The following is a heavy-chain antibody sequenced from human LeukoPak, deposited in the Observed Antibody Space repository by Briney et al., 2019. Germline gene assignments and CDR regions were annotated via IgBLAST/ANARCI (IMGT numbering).Heavy chain of an antibody. V-gene: IGHV3-30*03. J-gene: IGHJ4*02. D-gene: IGHD5-12*01. Sequence: GGSLRLSCAASGFTFSSYSMNWVRQAPGKGLEWVAVIPYDGSNKYYADSVKGRFTISRENSKNTLYLQMNSLRAEDTAVYYCARGPSGYHNTGGQGTLVTVSS. CDR1: GFTFSSYS. CDR2: IPYDGSNK. CDR3: ARGPSGYHNT.